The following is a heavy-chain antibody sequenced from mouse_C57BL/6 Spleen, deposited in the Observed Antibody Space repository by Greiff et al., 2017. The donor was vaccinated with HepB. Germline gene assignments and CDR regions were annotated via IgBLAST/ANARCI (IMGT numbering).Heavy chain of an antibody. CDR2: INPNNGGT. D-gene: IGHD2-1*01. J-gene: IGHJ3*01. CDR1: GYTFTDYN. CDR3: ARSEGFIYYGNYVWFAY. V-gene: IGHV1-22*01. Sequence: VQLKESGPELVKPGASVKMSCKASGYTFTDYNMHWVKQSHGKSLEWIGYINPNNGGTSYNQKFKGKATLTVNKSSSTAYMELRSLTSEDSAVYYCARSEGFIYYGNYVWFAYWGQGTLVTVSA.